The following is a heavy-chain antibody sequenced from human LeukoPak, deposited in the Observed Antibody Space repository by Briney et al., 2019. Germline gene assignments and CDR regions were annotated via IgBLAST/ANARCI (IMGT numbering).Heavy chain of an antibody. Sequence: GGSLRLSCATSGFIFSSDSMIWVRQAPGKGLEWVSSISSTGAYIYYADSLKGRFTISRDNAKNSLYLQMNSLRADDTAVYYCARGLAAAGTRGPYWGQGTLVTVSS. CDR2: ISSTGAYI. CDR1: GFIFSSDS. V-gene: IGHV3-21*01. J-gene: IGHJ4*02. D-gene: IGHD6-13*01. CDR3: ARGLAAAGTRGPY.